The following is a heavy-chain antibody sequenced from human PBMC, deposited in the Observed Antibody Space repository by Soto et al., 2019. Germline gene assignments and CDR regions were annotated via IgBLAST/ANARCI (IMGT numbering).Heavy chain of an antibody. D-gene: IGHD3-22*01. V-gene: IGHV4-34*01. CDR3: ARKPFLYYYDSSGYYYYFDY. Sequence: PSETLSLTCAVYGGSFSGYYWSWIRQPPGKGLEWIGEINHSGSTNYNPSLKSRVTISVDTSKNQFSLKLSSVTAADTAVYYCARKPFLYYYDSSGYYYYFDYWGQVTLVTVSS. CDR1: GGSFSGYY. J-gene: IGHJ4*02. CDR2: INHSGST.